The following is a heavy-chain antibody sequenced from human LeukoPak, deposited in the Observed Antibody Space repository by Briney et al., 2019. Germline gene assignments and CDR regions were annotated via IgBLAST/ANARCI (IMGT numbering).Heavy chain of an antibody. CDR1: GGSISSGSYY. CDR3: ARDGVVLDAFDI. J-gene: IGHJ3*02. CDR2: IYTSGST. V-gene: IGHV4-61*02. Sequence: SQTLTLTCTVSGGSISSGSYYWSWLPPPAGQELESIGRIYTSGSTNYNASLKSRVTISVDTSKNQFSLKLSSVTAADTAVYYCARDGVVLDAFDIWGQGTMVTVSS. D-gene: IGHD3-3*01.